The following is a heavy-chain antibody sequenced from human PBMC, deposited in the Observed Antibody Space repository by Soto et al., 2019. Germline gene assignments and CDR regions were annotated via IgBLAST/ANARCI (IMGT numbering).Heavy chain of an antibody. CDR2: IKEDGSEK. D-gene: IGHD1-26*01. J-gene: IGHJ4*02. CDR3: ASYRTMGC. CDR1: GFTLSSFW. Sequence: EVQLVESGGGLVQPGGSLRLSCAASGFTLSSFWMSWVRQAPGKGLEWVASIKEDGSEKTYVDSVKGRFSISRDTAKNALYLQMNGLRAEDAAVYYCASYRTMGCWGQGTPVTVSS. V-gene: IGHV3-7*03.